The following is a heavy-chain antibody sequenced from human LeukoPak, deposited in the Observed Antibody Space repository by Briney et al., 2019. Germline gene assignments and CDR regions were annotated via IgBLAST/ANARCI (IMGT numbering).Heavy chain of an antibody. CDR3: ARGTLLLWFGELSPRDYGMDV. D-gene: IGHD3-10*01. V-gene: IGHV1-8*01. Sequence: ASVKVSCKASGYTFTSYDINWVRQATGQGLEWMGCMNPNSGNTGYAQKFQGRVTMTRNTSISTAYMELSSLRSEDTAVYYCARGTLLLWFGELSPRDYGMDVWGQGTTVTVSS. CDR2: MNPNSGNT. CDR1: GYTFTSYD. J-gene: IGHJ6*02.